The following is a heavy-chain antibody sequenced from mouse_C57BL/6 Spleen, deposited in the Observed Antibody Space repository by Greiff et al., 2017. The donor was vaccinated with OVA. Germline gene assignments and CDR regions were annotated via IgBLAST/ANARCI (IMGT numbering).Heavy chain of an antibody. D-gene: IGHD2-4*01. CDR2: ISSGSSTI. J-gene: IGHJ2*01. CDR3: AMPRDYDGYYFDY. V-gene: IGHV5-17*01. CDR1: GFTFSDYG. Sequence: EVQRVESGGGLVKPGGSLKLSCAASGFTFSDYGMHWVRQAPEQGLEWVAYISSGSSTINYADTVKGRFTLSRDNAKNTLFLQMTSLRAGDTAMDYCAMPRDYDGYYFDYWGQGTTLTVSS.